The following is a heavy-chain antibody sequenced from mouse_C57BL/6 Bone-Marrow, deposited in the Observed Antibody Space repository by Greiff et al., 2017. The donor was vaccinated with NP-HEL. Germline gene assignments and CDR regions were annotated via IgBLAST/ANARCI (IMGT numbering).Heavy chain of an antibody. CDR3: ARKGVYDGYFVGFAY. D-gene: IGHD2-3*01. J-gene: IGHJ3*01. V-gene: IGHV1-81*01. Sequence: VQLQQSGAELARPGASVKLSCKASGYTFTSYGISWVKQRTGQGLEWIGEIYPRSGNTYYNEKFKGKATLPADKSSSTAYMELRSLTSEDSAVYFCARKGVYDGYFVGFAYWGQGTLVTVSA. CDR1: GYTFTSYG. CDR2: IYPRSGNT.